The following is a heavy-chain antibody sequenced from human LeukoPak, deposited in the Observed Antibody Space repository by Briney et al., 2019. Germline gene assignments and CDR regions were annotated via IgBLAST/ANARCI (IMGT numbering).Heavy chain of an antibody. CDR2: IYHSGST. J-gene: IGHJ4*02. CDR3: ASGWSFDY. D-gene: IGHD6-19*01. Sequence: PSETLSLTCTVSGYSISSGYYWGWIRQPPGKGLEWIGSIYHSGSTYYNPSLKSRVTISVDTSKNQFSLKLSSVTAADTAVYYCASGWSFDYWGQGTLVTVSS. V-gene: IGHV4-38-2*02. CDR1: GYSISSGYY.